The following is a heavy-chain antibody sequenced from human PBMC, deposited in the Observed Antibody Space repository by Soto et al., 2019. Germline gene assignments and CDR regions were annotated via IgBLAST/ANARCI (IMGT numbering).Heavy chain of an antibody. CDR1: GFNFDDYA. CDR2: ISWNSGSI. Sequence: GGSLSLSCTASGFNFDDYAMHWVRQAPGKGLEWVSGISWNSGSIGYADSVKGRFTISRDNAKNSLYLQMNSLRAEDTALYYCAKDMVGATLYYYGMDVWGQGTTVTVSS. V-gene: IGHV3-9*01. CDR3: AKDMVGATLYYYGMDV. J-gene: IGHJ6*02. D-gene: IGHD1-26*01.